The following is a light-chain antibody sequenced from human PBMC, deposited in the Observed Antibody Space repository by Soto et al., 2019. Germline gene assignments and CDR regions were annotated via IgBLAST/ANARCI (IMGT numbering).Light chain of an antibody. CDR3: QQGYSTPIT. Sequence: DIQMTQSPSSLSASVGDRVTITCRASQSISSYLNLYQQKPGKAPNLLIYAASSLQSGVPSRFSGSGSGTDFTLSISSLQPEDFATYYCQQGYSTPITFGRETLLESK. CDR2: AAS. CDR1: QSISSY. V-gene: IGKV1-39*01. J-gene: IGKJ5*01.